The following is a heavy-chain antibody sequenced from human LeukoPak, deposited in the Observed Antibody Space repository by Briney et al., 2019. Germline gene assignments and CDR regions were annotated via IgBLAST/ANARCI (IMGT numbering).Heavy chain of an antibody. D-gene: IGHD2-21*01. Sequence: ASVKVSCKASGYTFTGYYMHWVRQAPGQGLEWMGWINPNSGGTNYAQKFQGRVTITRNTSISTAYMELSSLRSEDTAVYYCAGGRHEVIDYWGQGTLVTVSS. V-gene: IGHV1-2*02. J-gene: IGHJ4*02. CDR1: GYTFTGYY. CDR2: INPNSGGT. CDR3: AGGRHEVIDY.